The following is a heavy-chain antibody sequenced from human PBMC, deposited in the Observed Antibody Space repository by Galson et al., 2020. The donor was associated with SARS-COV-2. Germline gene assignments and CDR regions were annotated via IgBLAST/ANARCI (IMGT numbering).Heavy chain of an antibody. CDR3: ARHSCLSSTSCYVDPTPPPWFDP. CDR1: GGSISSSSYY. D-gene: IGHD2-2*01. V-gene: IGHV4-39*01. Sequence: SETLSLTCTVSGGSISSSSYYWGWIRQPPGKGLEWIGSIYYSGSTYYNPSLKSRVTISVDTSKNQFSLKLSSVTAADTAVYYCARHSCLSSTSCYVDPTPPPWFDPWGQGTLVTVSS. J-gene: IGHJ5*02. CDR2: IYYSGST.